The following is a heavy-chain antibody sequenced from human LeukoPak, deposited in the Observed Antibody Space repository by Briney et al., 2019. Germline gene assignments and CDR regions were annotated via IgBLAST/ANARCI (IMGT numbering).Heavy chain of an antibody. CDR1: GYSFTGYS. CDR3: AREEWLQYYFDY. V-gene: IGHV1-2*02. J-gene: IGHJ4*02. CDR2: IDPVSGAT. Sequence: ASVKVSCRASGYSFTGYSMHWVRQAPGQGLEWMGWIDPVSGATKYAQMFQGRVTMTRDTSISTAYMDLSWLRSDDTAVYYCAREEWLQYYFDYWGQGTLVTVSS. D-gene: IGHD5-24*01.